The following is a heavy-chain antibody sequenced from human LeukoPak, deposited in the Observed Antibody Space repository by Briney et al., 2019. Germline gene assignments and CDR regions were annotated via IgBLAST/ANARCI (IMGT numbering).Heavy chain of an antibody. V-gene: IGHV1-2*02. CDR2: INPNSGDT. D-gene: IGHD7-27*01. J-gene: IGHJ4*02. Sequence: ASVKVSCKASGYTFTGYYMHWVRQAPGQGLEWMGWINPNSGDTISAQKLHGRVTLTTDTSITIAYMELSSLTSDDTAVYFCARAGPLYTGAYLAYWGQGTLVTVSS. CDR1: GYTFTGYY. CDR3: ARAGPLYTGAYLAY.